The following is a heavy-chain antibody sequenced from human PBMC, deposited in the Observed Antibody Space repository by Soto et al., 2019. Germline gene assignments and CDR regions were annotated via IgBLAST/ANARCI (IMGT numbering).Heavy chain of an antibody. J-gene: IGHJ3*02. D-gene: IGHD6-6*01. CDR3: ARGLATLPVFAFDI. Sequence: TLKESGPTLVKPTQTLTLTCSFSGFSLSTSGVCVGWIRQSPGKALEWLALIYWSGDEHYRPSLKSRLTIIKDTSKNHVVLIMTDMDPVDTATYYCARGLATLPVFAFDIWGQGTMVTVSS. V-gene: IGHV2-5*01. CDR1: GFSLSTSGVC. CDR2: IYWSGDE.